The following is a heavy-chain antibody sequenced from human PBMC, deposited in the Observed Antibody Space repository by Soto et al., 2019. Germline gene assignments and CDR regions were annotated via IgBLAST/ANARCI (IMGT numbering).Heavy chain of an antibody. J-gene: IGHJ6*02. CDR3: TTDTAMVGYYGMDV. Sequence: EVQLVESGGGLVKPGGSLRLSCAASGFTFSNAWMNWVRQAPGKGLEWVGRIKSKTDGGTTDYAAPVKGRFTISRDDSRNTLYLQMNSLKTEDTAVYYCTTDTAMVGYYGMDVWGQGTTVTVSS. CDR2: IKSKTDGGTT. D-gene: IGHD5-18*01. CDR1: GFTFSNAW. V-gene: IGHV3-15*07.